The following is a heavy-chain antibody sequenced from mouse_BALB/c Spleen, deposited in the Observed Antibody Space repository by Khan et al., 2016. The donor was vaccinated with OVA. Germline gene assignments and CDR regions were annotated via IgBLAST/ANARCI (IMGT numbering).Heavy chain of an antibody. CDR2: IDPFSGGT. Sequence: EVQLQQSGPELMKPGASVKISCKASGYSFTTYYIHWVIQSHGKSLEWIGFIDPFSGGTTYNQKFKGKATLTADKSSSKAYIHLSNLTSEDSSVYYCTRHGYVAWFTYWGQGTLVTVSA. J-gene: IGHJ3*01. V-gene: IGHV1S135*01. D-gene: IGHD2-2*01. CDR3: TRHGYVAWFTY. CDR1: GYSFTTYY.